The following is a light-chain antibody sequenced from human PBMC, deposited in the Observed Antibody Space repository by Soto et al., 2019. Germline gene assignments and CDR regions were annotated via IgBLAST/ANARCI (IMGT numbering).Light chain of an antibody. CDR2: KAS. CDR3: QQYYYSPWT. V-gene: IGKV1-5*03. J-gene: IGKJ1*01. Sequence: DIPMTQSLSILSASVGDRVTITCRASQSISSWLAWYQQKPGKAPKVLIYKASSLESGVPSRFSGSGSGTEFTLTISSLQPDDFATYYCQQYYYSPWTFGQGTKVEIK. CDR1: QSISSW.